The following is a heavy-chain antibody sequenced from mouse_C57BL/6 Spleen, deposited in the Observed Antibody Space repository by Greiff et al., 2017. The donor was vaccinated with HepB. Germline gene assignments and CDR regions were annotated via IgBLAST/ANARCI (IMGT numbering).Heavy chain of an antibody. CDR2: IYPGDGDT. CDR1: GYAFSSSW. V-gene: IGHV1-82*01. Sequence: VKLMESGPELVKPGASVKISCKASGYAFSSSWMNWVKQRPGKGLEWIGRIYPGDGDTNYNGKFKGKATLTADKSSSTAYMQLSSLTSEDSAVYFCARSEIYYYGSSQYYYAMDYWGQGTSVTVSS. D-gene: IGHD1-1*01. J-gene: IGHJ4*01. CDR3: ARSEIYYYGSSQYYYAMDY.